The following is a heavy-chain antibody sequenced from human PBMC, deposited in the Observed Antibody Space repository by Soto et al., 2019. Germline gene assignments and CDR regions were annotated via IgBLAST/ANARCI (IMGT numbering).Heavy chain of an antibody. V-gene: IGHV1-18*04. D-gene: IGHD3-10*01. CDR1: GYTFTSYG. Sequence: ASVKVSCKASGYTFTSYGISWVRQAPGQGLEWMGWISAYNGNTNYAQKLQGRVTMTTDTSTGTAYMELRSLRSDDTAVYYCARRQVVRGVGTNWFDPWGQGTLVTVSS. CDR3: ARRQVVRGVGTNWFDP. CDR2: ISAYNGNT. J-gene: IGHJ5*02.